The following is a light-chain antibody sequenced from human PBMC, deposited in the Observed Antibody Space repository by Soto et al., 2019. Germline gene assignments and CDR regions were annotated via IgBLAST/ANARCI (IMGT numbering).Light chain of an antibody. CDR3: QQRSDWPIT. Sequence: EIVLTQSPATLSVSPGERATLSCRASQRVSSYLAWYQQKPGQAPRLLIYDASIRATDIPARFSGSGSGTDFTLTISSLEPEDFESYYCQQRSDWPITFGQGTQLEIK. V-gene: IGKV3-11*01. J-gene: IGKJ5*01. CDR2: DAS. CDR1: QRVSSY.